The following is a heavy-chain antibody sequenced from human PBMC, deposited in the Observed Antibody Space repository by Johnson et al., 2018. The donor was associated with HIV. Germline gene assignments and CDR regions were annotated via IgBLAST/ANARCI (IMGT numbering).Heavy chain of an antibody. CDR2: INWNGGST. Sequence: VQLVESGGGLVQPGGSLRLSCVVSGFTFDYYDMTWVRQAPGKGLEWVSGINWNGGSTGYADSVKGRFTISRDNAKNSLYLQMNSLRAEDTAVYYCGRGRAFDIWGQGTMVTVSS. V-gene: IGHV3-20*04. CDR3: GRGRAFDI. CDR1: GFTFDYYD. J-gene: IGHJ3*02.